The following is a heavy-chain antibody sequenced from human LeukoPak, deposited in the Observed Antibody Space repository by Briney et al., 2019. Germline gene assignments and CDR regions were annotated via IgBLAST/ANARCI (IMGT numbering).Heavy chain of an antibody. Sequence: PSETLSLTCTVSGGSISSGDYYWSWIRQPPGKGLEWIGYIYYSGSTHYNPSLKSRVTISVDMSKNQFSLKLSSVTAADTAVYYCARGAGIVVVTSFDYWGQGTLVTVSS. J-gene: IGHJ4*02. CDR2: IYYSGST. D-gene: IGHD3-22*01. CDR3: ARGAGIVVVTSFDY. CDR1: GGSISSGDYY. V-gene: IGHV4-30-4*01.